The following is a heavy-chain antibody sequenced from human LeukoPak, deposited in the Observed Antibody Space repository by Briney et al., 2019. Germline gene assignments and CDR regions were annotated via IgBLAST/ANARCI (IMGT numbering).Heavy chain of an antibody. D-gene: IGHD2-2*01. V-gene: IGHV1-2*06. J-gene: IGHJ5*02. CDR1: GYTFTGYY. CDR2: INPNSGGT. CDR3: ARHPRDIVVVPAAMETTNWFDP. Sequence: ASVQVSCMASGYTFTGYYMHWVRQAPAQGLEWMGRINPNSGGTNYEQKFQGRGTMTRDTSISTAYMELSRLRSGDTAVYYCARHPRDIVVVPAAMETTNWFDPWGQGTLVTVSS.